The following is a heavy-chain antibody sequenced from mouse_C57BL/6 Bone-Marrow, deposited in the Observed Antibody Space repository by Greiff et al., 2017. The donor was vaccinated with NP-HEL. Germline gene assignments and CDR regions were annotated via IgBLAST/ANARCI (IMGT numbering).Heavy chain of an antibody. D-gene: IGHD6-1*01. CDR1: GYTFTDYE. CDR3: TRRDGLSYFDY. CDR2: IDPETGGT. J-gene: IGHJ2*01. Sequence: VQLQQSGAELVRPGASVTLSCKASGYTFTDYEMHWVKQTPVHGLEWIGAIDPETGGTAYNQKFKGKAILTADKSSSTAYMELRSLTSEDSAVYYCTRRDGLSYFDYWGQGTTLTVSS. V-gene: IGHV1-15*01.